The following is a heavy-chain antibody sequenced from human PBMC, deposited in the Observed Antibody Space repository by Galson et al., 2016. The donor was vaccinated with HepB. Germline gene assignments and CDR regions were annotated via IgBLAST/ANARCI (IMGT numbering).Heavy chain of an antibody. CDR3: ARDLVAVAGIPFDS. V-gene: IGHV3-11*01. Sequence: SLRLSCAASGFSLSDYYLSWIRQAPGKGLEWVSTIGRSDNTVYYADSVKGRFTISRDNAKNSFYLQMNSLRAEDTGVYYCARDLVAVAGIPFDSWGQGTLVSVSS. CDR1: GFSLSDYY. D-gene: IGHD6-19*01. CDR2: IGRSDNTV. J-gene: IGHJ4*02.